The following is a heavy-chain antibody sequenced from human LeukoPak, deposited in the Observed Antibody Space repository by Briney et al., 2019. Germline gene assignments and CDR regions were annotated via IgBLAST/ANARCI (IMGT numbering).Heavy chain of an antibody. CDR2: ISSSGSTI. V-gene: IGHV3-48*03. CDR3: ARGGSLSDSSGYKGDY. Sequence: GGSLRLSCAASGFTLSSYEMNWVRQAPGKGLEWVSYISSSGSTIYYADSVKGRFTISRDNAKNSLYLQMNSLRAEDTAVYYCARGGSLSDSSGYKGDYWGQGTLVTVSS. D-gene: IGHD3-22*01. CDR1: GFTLSSYE. J-gene: IGHJ4*02.